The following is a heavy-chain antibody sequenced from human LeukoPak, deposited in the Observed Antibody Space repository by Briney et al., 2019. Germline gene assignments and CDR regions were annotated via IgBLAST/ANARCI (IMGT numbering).Heavy chain of an antibody. J-gene: IGHJ4*02. CDR2: FDPEDGET. D-gene: IGHD3-3*01. Sequence: GASVKVSCKVSGYTLTELSMHWVRQAPGKGLEWMGGFDPEDGETIYAQKFQGRVTITRNTSISTAYMELSSLRSEDTAVYYCARGRYPNRTIFGVVIIVNYFDYWGQGTLVTVSS. CDR1: GYTLTELS. CDR3: ARGRYPNRTIFGVVIIVNYFDY. V-gene: IGHV1-24*01.